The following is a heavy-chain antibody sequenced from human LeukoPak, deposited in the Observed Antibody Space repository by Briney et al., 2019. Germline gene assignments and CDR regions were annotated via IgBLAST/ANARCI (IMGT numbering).Heavy chain of an antibody. Sequence: GGSLRLSCAASGFTFSSYSMNWVRQAPGKGLEWVSSISSSSSYIYYADSVKGRFTISRDNAKNSLYLRMNSLRAEDMAVYYCARVTTNYGMDVWGQGTTVTVSS. CDR1: GFTFSSYS. J-gene: IGHJ6*02. CDR2: ISSSSSYI. CDR3: ARVTTNYGMDV. V-gene: IGHV3-21*01. D-gene: IGHD1-26*01.